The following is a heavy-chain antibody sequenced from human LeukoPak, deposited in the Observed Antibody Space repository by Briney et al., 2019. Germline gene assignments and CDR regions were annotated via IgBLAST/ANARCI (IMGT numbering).Heavy chain of an antibody. CDR1: GGSISSSSYY. V-gene: IGHV4-39*07. J-gene: IGHJ3*02. Sequence: SETLSLTCTVSGGSISSSSYYWGWIRQPPGKGLEWIGSIYYSGSTNYNPSLKSRVTISVDTSKNQFSLKLSSVTAADTAVYYCARDSPAAKRGHAFDIWGQGTMVTVSS. CDR2: IYYSGST. CDR3: ARDSPAAKRGHAFDI. D-gene: IGHD2-2*01.